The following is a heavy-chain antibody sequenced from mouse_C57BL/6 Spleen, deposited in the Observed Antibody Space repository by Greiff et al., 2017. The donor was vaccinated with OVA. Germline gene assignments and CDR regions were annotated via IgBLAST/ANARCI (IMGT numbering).Heavy chain of an antibody. CDR2: IYPGSGST. V-gene: IGHV1-55*01. D-gene: IGHD2-2*01. J-gene: IGHJ3*01. Sequence: QVQLQQPGAELVKPGASVKMSCKASGYTFTSYWITWVKQRPGQGLEWIGDIYPGSGSTNYNEKFKSKATLTVDTSSSTAYMQLSSLTSEDSAVYYCAREDGYEQEVWFAYWGQGTLVTVSA. CDR1: GYTFTSYW. CDR3: AREDGYEQEVWFAY.